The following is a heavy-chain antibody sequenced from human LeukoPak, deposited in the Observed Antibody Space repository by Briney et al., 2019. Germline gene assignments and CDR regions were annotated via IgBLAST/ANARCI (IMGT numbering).Heavy chain of an antibody. CDR3: ATKYGSGSYYYWFGP. Sequence: ASVKLSCKVSGYTLTKLSMHWVRQAPGKGLERMGGFDPEDSETIYAKKFQGRVTMTEDKSTDTAYMELSSLRSEDTAVYYCATKYGSGSYYYWFGPWGQGTLATVSS. CDR2: FDPEDSET. CDR1: GYTLTKLS. V-gene: IGHV1-24*01. J-gene: IGHJ5*02. D-gene: IGHD3-10*01.